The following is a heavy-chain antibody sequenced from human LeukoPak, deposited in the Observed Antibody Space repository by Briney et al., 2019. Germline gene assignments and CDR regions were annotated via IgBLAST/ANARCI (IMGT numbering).Heavy chain of an antibody. CDR3: AREDLEGVVAAIHY. CDR1: GGSISSSSYY. CDR2: IYYSGST. D-gene: IGHD2-15*01. Sequence: SETLSLTCTVSGGSISSSSYYWGWIRQPPGKGLEWIGTIYYSGSTSYNPSLKSRVTISADTTKNQFSLQLSSVTAADTAVYYCAREDLEGVVAAIHYWGQGTLVTVSS. J-gene: IGHJ4*02. V-gene: IGHV4-39*07.